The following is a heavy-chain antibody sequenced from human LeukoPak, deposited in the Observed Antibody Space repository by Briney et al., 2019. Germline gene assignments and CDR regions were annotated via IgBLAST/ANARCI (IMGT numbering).Heavy chain of an antibody. Sequence: SQTLLLTCAISGDSVSSNSAVWNWIRQSPSRGLEWLGRTYFRSKWYNDYAVYVKSRISINPDTSKNQFSLQLNSVTPEDTAVYFCAREDYGEYKSHWFDPWGQGTLVTVSS. J-gene: IGHJ5*02. V-gene: IGHV6-1*01. D-gene: IGHD4-17*01. CDR3: AREDYGEYKSHWFDP. CDR1: GDSVSSNSAV. CDR2: TYFRSKWYN.